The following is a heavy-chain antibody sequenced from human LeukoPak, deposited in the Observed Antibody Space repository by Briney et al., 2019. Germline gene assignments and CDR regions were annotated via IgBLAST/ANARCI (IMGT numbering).Heavy chain of an antibody. CDR2: IYYSGST. D-gene: IGHD3-22*01. J-gene: IGHJ4*02. V-gene: IGHV4-59*12. CDR1: GGSISSYY. CDR3: ARGYYYYDSSGYDY. Sequence: PSETLSLTCTVSGGSISSYYWSWIRQPPGKGLEWIGSIYYSGSTYYNPSLKSRVTISVDTSKNQFSLKLSSVTAADTAVYYCARGYYYYDSSGYDYWGQGTLVTVSS.